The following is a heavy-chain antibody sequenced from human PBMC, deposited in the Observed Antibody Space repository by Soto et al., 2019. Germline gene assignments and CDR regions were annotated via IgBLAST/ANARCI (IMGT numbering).Heavy chain of an antibody. V-gene: IGHV6-1*01. CDR3: ARTQYSSSYRYYYGMDV. CDR2: TYYRSKWYN. CDR1: GDRVSSNSAA. Sequence: SQTLSLTCVISGDRVSSNSAAWNWIRQSPSRGLEWLGRTYYRSKWYNDYAVSVKSRITINPDTSKNQFSLQLNSVTPEDTAVYYCARTQYSSSYRYYYGMDVWGQGTTVTVSS. J-gene: IGHJ6*02. D-gene: IGHD6-6*01.